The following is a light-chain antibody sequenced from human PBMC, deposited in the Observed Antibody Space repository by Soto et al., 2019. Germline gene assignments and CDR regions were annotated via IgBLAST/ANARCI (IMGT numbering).Light chain of an antibody. J-gene: IGKJ4*01. Sequence: EIVLTQSPGTLSLSPGERATLSCRASQTVTGNYLAWYQQKPGQPPRLLFFDASSRATGVPHRFSAGGSGTDFTLIISSLQPEDFAVYYCQQRVNWPPTFGGGTKVDIK. CDR2: DAS. CDR1: QTVTGNY. CDR3: QQRVNWPPT. V-gene: IGKV3D-20*02.